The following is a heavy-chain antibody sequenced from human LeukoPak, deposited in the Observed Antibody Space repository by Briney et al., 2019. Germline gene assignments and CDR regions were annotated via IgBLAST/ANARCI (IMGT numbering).Heavy chain of an antibody. J-gene: IGHJ4*02. Sequence: PSETLSLTCAVCGGSFSGYYWSWIRRPPGKGLEWIGEINHSGSTNYNPSLKSRVTISVDTSKNQFSLKLSSVTAADTAVYYCARSSATTAFKYYFDYWGQGTLVTVSS. CDR3: ARSSATTAFKYYFDY. D-gene: IGHD5-12*01. CDR1: GGSFSGYY. CDR2: INHSGST. V-gene: IGHV4-34*01.